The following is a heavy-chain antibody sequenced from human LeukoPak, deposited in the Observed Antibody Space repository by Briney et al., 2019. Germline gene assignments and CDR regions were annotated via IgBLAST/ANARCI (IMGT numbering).Heavy chain of an antibody. V-gene: IGHV3-7*01. Sequence: PGGSLRLSCAASGFTFSNYWMIWVRQAPGKGLEWVANINEDASKKYYVGSVEGRFTISRDDAKNSLYLQMNSLRAEDTAMYYCATSTYSSSPSWGQGTLVTVSS. CDR2: INEDASKK. CDR3: ATSTYSSSPS. D-gene: IGHD6-6*01. CDR1: GFTFSNYW. J-gene: IGHJ5*02.